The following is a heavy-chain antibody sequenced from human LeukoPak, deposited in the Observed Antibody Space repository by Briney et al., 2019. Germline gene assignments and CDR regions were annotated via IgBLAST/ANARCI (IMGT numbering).Heavy chain of an antibody. V-gene: IGHV3-74*01. J-gene: IGHJ4*02. D-gene: IGHD5-12*01. Sequence: PGGSLRLSCTASGFTFSNFWMHWVRQAPGKGLVWVSRINGDGTSTSYADSVKGRFTISRDNAKNTLYLQMNSLRAEDTAVYYCARIRYSDYDDWGQGTLVSVCS. CDR1: GFTFSNFW. CDR2: INGDGTST. CDR3: ARIRYSDYDD.